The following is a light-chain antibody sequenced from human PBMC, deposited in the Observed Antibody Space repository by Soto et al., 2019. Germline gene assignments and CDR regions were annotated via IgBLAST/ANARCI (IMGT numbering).Light chain of an antibody. CDR3: QQYGSSPPHT. Sequence: EIVLTQSPGTLSLSPGERATLSCRASQSVSSSYLAWYQQKPGQAPRLLIYGASSRATGTPDRFSGSGSGTDFTLTISSLEPEDFAVYYCQQYGSSPPHTFGQGTMLEIK. CDR1: QSVSSSY. J-gene: IGKJ2*01. V-gene: IGKV3-20*01. CDR2: GAS.